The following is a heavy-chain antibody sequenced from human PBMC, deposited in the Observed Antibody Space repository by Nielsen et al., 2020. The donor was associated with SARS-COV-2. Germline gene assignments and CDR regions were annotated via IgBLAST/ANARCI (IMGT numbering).Heavy chain of an antibody. V-gene: IGHV3-23*01. J-gene: IGHJ5*02. CDR3: RPSYSGGWFDP. CDR1: GFTFSSYA. CDR2: ISGSGGST. Sequence: GGSLRLSCAASGFTFSSYAMSWVRQAPGKGLEWVSAISGSGGSTYYADSVKGRFTISRDNSKNTLYLQMNSLRAEDTAVYRCRPSYSGGWFDPWGQGTLVTVSS. D-gene: IGHD2-15*01.